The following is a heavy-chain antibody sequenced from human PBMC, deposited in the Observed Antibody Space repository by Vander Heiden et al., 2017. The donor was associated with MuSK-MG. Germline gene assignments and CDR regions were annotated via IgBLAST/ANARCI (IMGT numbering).Heavy chain of an antibody. V-gene: IGHV4-34*01. J-gene: IGHJ4*02. CDR1: GGSFSGYY. Sequence: QVQLQQWGAGLLKPSETLSLTCAVYGGSFSGYYWSWIRQPPGKGLEWIGEINHSRSTNYNPSLKRRVTISVDTSKNQFSLKLSSVTAADTAVYYCARGPLKRGSSGQKRYYFDYWGQGTLVTVYS. CDR2: INHSRST. CDR3: ARGPLKRGSSGQKRYYFDY. D-gene: IGHD6-19*01.